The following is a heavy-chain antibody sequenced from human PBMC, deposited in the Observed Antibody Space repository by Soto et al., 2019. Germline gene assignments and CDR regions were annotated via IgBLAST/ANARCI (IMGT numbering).Heavy chain of an antibody. V-gene: IGHV3-23*01. CDR3: AGGAPGVADPREYFDY. Sequence: EVQLLESGGGLVQPGGSLRLSCAASGFSFSSYAMTWVRQAPGKGLEWVSAISSNSGSTYYADSVKGRFTISRDNSKNTLYLQMSSLRAEDTAVYYCAGGAPGVADPREYFDYWGQGNQVTVSS. CDR1: GFSFSSYA. J-gene: IGHJ4*02. CDR2: ISSNSGST. D-gene: IGHD2-15*01.